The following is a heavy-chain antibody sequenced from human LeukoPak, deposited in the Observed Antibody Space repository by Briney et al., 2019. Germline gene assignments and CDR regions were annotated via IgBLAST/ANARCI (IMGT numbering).Heavy chain of an antibody. D-gene: IGHD3-22*01. CDR2: IYSGGST. CDR1: GFTVSSNY. Sequence: GGSLRLSCAASGFTVSSNYMSWVRQAPGKGLEWVSVIYSGGSTYYADSVKGRFTISRDNSKNTLYLQMNSLRAEDTAVYYCARDDHDSSGYYYGFYYFQHWGQGTLVTVSS. V-gene: IGHV3-66*01. J-gene: IGHJ1*01. CDR3: ARDDHDSSGYYYGFYYFQH.